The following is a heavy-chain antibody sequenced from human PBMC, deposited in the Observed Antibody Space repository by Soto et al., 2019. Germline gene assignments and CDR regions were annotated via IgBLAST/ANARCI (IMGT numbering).Heavy chain of an antibody. J-gene: IGHJ4*02. CDR1: GYTFANYG. V-gene: IGHV1-18*01. CDR2: IDPYSGRI. Sequence: QVQLVQSETEVKQPGASVKVSCKTSGYTFANYGFSWVRQAPGQGLEWMGWIDPYSGRINYAQKWQDRFTLTTDTSAPTAYMELRSLNSADTAVYYCTSDPQGDYDFDYWGQGTLVTVFS. D-gene: IGHD4-17*01. CDR3: TSDPQGDYDFDY.